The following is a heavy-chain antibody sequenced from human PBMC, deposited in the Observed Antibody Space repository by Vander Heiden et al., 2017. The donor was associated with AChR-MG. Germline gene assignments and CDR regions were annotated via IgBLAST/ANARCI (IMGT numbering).Heavy chain of an antibody. CDR1: GGSISSSSYY. CDR3: ASLLAAAGSGFYYYGMDV. Sequence: QLQLQESGPGLVKPSETLSLTCTVSGGSISSSSYYWGWIRQPPGKGLEWIGSIYYSGSNYYNPSLKSRVAISVDTSKNQFSLKLSSVTAAETAVYYCASLLAAAGSGFYYYGMDVWGQGTTVTVSS. CDR2: IYYSGSN. V-gene: IGHV4-39*01. D-gene: IGHD6-13*01. J-gene: IGHJ6*02.